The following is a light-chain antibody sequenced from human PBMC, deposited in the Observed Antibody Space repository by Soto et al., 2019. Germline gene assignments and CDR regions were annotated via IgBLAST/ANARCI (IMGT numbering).Light chain of an antibody. V-gene: IGKV3-20*01. CDR3: QQYGSSPT. CDR1: QSVSSSY. J-gene: IGKJ1*01. CDR2: GAS. Sequence: EIVLTQSPGTLSLSPGERATLSCRASQSVSSSYLAWYQQKPGQAPRLLIYGASSRATGITDRFSGSGSGTDFTLTSSRLEPEDFAVYYCQQYGSSPTFGQGTKVEIK.